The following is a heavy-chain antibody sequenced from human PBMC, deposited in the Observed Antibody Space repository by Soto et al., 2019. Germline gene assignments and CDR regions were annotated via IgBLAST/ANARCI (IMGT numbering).Heavy chain of an antibody. CDR2: ISGGGST. V-gene: IGHV3-23*01. CDR3: AKRAPPTAPYFDG. Sequence: GGSLRLSCVVSGLTFRNYAIAWVRQAPGKGLEWVSGISGGGSTYYADSVKGRFTISRDNSKNTLYLEMNSLRAEYTATYYCAKRAPPTAPYFDGCGQGTLFTVCS. CDR1: GLTFRNYA. J-gene: IGHJ4*02.